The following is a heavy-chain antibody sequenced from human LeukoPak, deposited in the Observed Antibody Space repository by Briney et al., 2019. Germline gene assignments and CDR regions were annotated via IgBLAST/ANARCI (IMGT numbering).Heavy chain of an antibody. CDR3: VGDSGGYSSVSYDAFDV. CDR2: IKQDGSVM. V-gene: IGHV3-7*01. CDR1: GFTFSGYW. Sequence: GGSLRLSCAASGFTFSGYWMIWVRQAPGKGLEWVANIKQDGSVMYYVDSVRGRFTISRDNAKNLLYLQMNSLRDADTAVYYCVGDSGGYSSVSYDAFDVWGPGTKVTVSS. J-gene: IGHJ3*01. D-gene: IGHD2-15*01.